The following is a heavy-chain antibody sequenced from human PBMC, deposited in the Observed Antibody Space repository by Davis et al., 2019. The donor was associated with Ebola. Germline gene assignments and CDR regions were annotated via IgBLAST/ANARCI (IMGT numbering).Heavy chain of an antibody. Sequence: SETLSLTCTVSGGSISSSSYYWGWIRQPPGKGLEWIGSIYYSGSTYHNPSLKSRVTISVDTSKNQFSLKLSSVTAADTAVYYCARMDYYYGSGTNRFDPWGQGTLVTVSS. CDR1: GGSISSSSYY. CDR2: IYYSGST. V-gene: IGHV4-39*07. CDR3: ARMDYYYGSGTNRFDP. J-gene: IGHJ5*02. D-gene: IGHD3-10*01.